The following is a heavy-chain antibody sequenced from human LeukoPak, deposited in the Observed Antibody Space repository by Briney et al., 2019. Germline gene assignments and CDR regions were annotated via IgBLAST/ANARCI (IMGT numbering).Heavy chain of an antibody. CDR2: ISYDGSNK. D-gene: IGHD1-26*01. J-gene: IGHJ4*02. Sequence: PGGSLRLSCAASGFTFSSYAMHWVRQAPGKGLEWVAVISYDGSNKYYADSVKGRFTISRDNSKNTLYLQMNSLRAEDTAVYYCTNSGSYSMVLDYWGQGTLVTVSS. V-gene: IGHV3-30*04. CDR1: GFTFSSYA. CDR3: TNSGSYSMVLDY.